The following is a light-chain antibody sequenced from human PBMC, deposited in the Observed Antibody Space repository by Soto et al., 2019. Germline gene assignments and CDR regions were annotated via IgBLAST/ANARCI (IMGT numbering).Light chain of an antibody. Sequence: QSVLTQPASVSGSPGQSITISCTGSSSDIGTHTFVSWFQQHPGKAPKLIIYEITNRPSGVSNRFSGSKSGNTASLTISGLRPEDEGDYYCSSYTSRNIPYVFGTGTKLTVL. CDR2: EIT. CDR1: SSDIGTHTF. CDR3: SSYTSRNIPYV. J-gene: IGLJ1*01. V-gene: IGLV2-14*03.